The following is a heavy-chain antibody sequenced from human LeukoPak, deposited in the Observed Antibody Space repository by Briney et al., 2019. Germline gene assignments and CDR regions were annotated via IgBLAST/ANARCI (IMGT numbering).Heavy chain of an antibody. CDR2: IIPIFGTA. Sequence: SVKVSCKASGGTFSSYAISWVRQAPGQGLEWMGGIIPIFGTANYAQKFQGRVTITTDESTSTAYMELSGLRSEDTAVYYCATDGPYGSGSYYSDYYYYMDVWGKGTTVTVSS. CDR1: GGTFSSYA. J-gene: IGHJ6*03. V-gene: IGHV1-69*05. D-gene: IGHD3-10*01. CDR3: ATDGPYGSGSYYSDYYYYMDV.